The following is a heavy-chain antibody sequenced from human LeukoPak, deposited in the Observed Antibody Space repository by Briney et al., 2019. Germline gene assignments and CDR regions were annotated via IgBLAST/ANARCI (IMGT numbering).Heavy chain of an antibody. V-gene: IGHV1-18*01. D-gene: IGHD1-26*01. CDR2: ISAYNGNT. Sequence: ASVKVSCKASGYTFTSYGISLVRQAPGQGLEWMGWISAYNGNTNYAQKLQGRVTMTTDTSTSTAYTELRSLRSDDTAVYYCARLRVGATDAHNYWGQGTLVTVSS. CDR3: ARLRVGATDAHNY. J-gene: IGHJ4*02. CDR1: GYTFTSYG.